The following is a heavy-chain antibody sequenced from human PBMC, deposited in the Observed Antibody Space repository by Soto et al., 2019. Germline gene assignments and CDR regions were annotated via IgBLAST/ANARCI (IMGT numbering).Heavy chain of an antibody. J-gene: IGHJ6*04. D-gene: IGHD3-3*01. Sequence: QVQLVQSGAEVKKPGASVKVSCKASGYTFTSYAMHWVRQAPGQRLEWMGWINAGNGNTKYSQKFQGRVTITRDTSASTAYMELISLRSEDTAVYYCARDRGSITIFGVVTPPFMDVWGKGTTVTVSS. V-gene: IGHV1-3*01. CDR3: ARDRGSITIFGVVTPPFMDV. CDR1: GYTFTSYA. CDR2: INAGNGNT.